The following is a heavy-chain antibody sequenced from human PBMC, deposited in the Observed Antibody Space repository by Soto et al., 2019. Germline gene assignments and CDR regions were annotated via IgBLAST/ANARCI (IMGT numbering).Heavy chain of an antibody. CDR3: ARRYYDSSGYIGVNWFDP. CDR2: IYYSGST. V-gene: IGHV4-31*03. D-gene: IGHD3-22*01. J-gene: IGHJ5*02. CDR1: GCSIISGGYY. Sequence: TLSLTCTVSGCSIISGGYYWSWIRQHPGKGLEWIGYIYYSGSTYYNPSLKSRVTISVDTSKNQFSLKLSSVTAADTAVYYCARRYYDSSGYIGVNWFDPWGQGPLVTVSS.